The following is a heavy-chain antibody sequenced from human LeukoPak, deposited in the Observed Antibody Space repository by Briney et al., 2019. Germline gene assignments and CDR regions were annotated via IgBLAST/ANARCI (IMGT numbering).Heavy chain of an antibody. CDR1: GYTFTSYG. CDR3: ARDHLAAAGFDY. CDR2: INAGNGNT. V-gene: IGHV1-18*01. Sequence: GASVKVSCKASGYTFTSYGISWVRQAPGQGLEWMGWINAGNGNTKYSQKLQGRVTITRDTSASTAYMELSSLRSEDTAVYYCARDHLAAAGFDYWGQGTLVTVSS. J-gene: IGHJ4*02. D-gene: IGHD6-13*01.